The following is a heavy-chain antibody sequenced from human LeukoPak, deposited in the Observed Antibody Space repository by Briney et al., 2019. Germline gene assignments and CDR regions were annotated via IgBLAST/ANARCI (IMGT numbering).Heavy chain of an antibody. CDR2: IYYSGST. Sequence: SETLSLTCTVSGGSISSSSYYWGWIRQPPGTGLEWIGSIYYSGSTYYNPSLKSRVTISVDTSKNQFSLKLSSVTAADTAVYYCASPRVYYDFWSGIDYWGQGTLVTVSS. CDR3: ASPRVYYDFWSGIDY. CDR1: GGSISSSSYY. D-gene: IGHD3-3*01. J-gene: IGHJ4*02. V-gene: IGHV4-39*07.